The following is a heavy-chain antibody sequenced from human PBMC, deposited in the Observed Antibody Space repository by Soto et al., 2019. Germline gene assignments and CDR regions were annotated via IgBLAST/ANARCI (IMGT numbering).Heavy chain of an antibody. CDR3: ARLAVAGTTDGY. CDR1: GGTFSSYA. CDR2: IIPIFGTA. V-gene: IGHV1-69*13. D-gene: IGHD6-19*01. Sequence: SVKVSCKASGGTFSSYAISWVRQAPGQGLEWMGGIIPIFGTANYAQKFQGRVTITADESTSTAYMELSSLRSEDTAVYYCARLAVAGTTDGYWGQGTLVTVS. J-gene: IGHJ4*02.